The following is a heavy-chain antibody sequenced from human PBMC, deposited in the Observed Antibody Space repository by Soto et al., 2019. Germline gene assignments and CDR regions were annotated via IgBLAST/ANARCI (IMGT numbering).Heavy chain of an antibody. V-gene: IGHV1-69*01. CDR1: GGTFSSYA. D-gene: IGHD5-12*01. CDR2: IIPIFGTA. Sequence: QVQLVQSGAEVKKPGSSVKVSCKASGGTFSSYAISWVRQAPGQGLEWMGGIIPIFGTANYAQKFQGRVTITADESTSTAYMELSSLRSEDTAVYYWARDTLVAAPYDYYGMDVWGQGTTVTVSS. J-gene: IGHJ6*02. CDR3: ARDTLVAAPYDYYGMDV.